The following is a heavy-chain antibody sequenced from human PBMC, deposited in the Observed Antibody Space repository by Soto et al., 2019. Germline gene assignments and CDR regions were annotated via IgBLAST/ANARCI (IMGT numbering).Heavy chain of an antibody. CDR2: FDPEDGET. Sequence: ASVKVSCKVSGYTLTELSMHWVRQAPGKGLEWMGGFDPEDGETIYAQKFQGRVTMTEDTSTDTAYMELSSLRSEDTAVYYCARSYFWDMGGVRAANDYMDVWGKGTTVTVSS. CDR1: GYTLTELS. V-gene: IGHV1-24*01. J-gene: IGHJ6*03. CDR3: ARSYFWDMGGVRAANDYMDV. D-gene: IGHD3-16*01.